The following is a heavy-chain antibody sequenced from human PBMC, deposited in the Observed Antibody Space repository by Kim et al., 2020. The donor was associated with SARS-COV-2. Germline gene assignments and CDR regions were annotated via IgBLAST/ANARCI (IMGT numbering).Heavy chain of an antibody. J-gene: IGHJ4*02. V-gene: IGHV1-46*01. CDR3: ARDFLEYCSGGSCYYFDY. D-gene: IGHD2-15*01. Sequence: FQGRVTMARDTSTSTVYMELSSLRSQDTAVYYCARDFLEYCSGGSCYYFDYWGQGTLVTVSS.